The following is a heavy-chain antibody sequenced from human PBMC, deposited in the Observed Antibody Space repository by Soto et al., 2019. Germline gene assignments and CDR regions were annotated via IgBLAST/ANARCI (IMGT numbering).Heavy chain of an antibody. CDR3: AKDLRRNEWGCET. CDR1: GFTFSSYV. D-gene: IGHD1-26*01. V-gene: IGHV3-30*18. Sequence: PWGSRRLSCAASGFTFSSYVMHWVRQAPGKGLEWVAVISYDVSNKYCADSVKGRFTISRDNSKNTLYLQMNSLRAEDTAVYYCAKDLRRNEWGCETWGHGTMVIVSS. J-gene: IGHJ5*01. CDR2: ISYDVSNK.